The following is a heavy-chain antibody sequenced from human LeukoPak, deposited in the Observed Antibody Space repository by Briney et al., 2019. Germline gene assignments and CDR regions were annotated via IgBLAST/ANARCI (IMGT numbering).Heavy chain of an antibody. Sequence: PGGSLRLSCAASGFTFSTYAMNWVRQAPGKGLEWVAVISDDGRHNYYADSVKGRFTISRDNSKNTLYLQMNSLRAEDTAVYYCAKILLADGGWDYDYWGQGTLVTVSS. V-gene: IGHV3-30*04. D-gene: IGHD3-3*02. CDR1: GFTFSTYA. CDR3: AKILLADGGWDYDY. J-gene: IGHJ4*02. CDR2: ISDDGRHN.